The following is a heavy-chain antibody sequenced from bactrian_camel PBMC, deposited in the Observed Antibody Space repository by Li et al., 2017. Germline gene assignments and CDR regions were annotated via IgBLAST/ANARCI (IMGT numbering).Heavy chain of an antibody. CDR3: AARGPYCYTKLSVADFTY. V-gene: IGHV3S40*01. D-gene: IGHD2*01. CDR2: IYTGSGNT. CDR1: GDIFSTSC. J-gene: IGHJ6*01. Sequence: VQLVESGGGSVQAGGSLRLSCAVSGDIFSTSCMAWFRQAPGKEREGVARIYTGSGNTYYADSVKGRFTISQDNAKNTVYLQMNSLKPEDTAMYYCAARGPYCYTKLSVADFTYWGQGTQVTVS.